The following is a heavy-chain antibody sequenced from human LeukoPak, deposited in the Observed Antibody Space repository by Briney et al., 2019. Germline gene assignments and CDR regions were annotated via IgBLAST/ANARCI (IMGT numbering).Heavy chain of an antibody. J-gene: IGHJ6*02. Sequence: PSETLSLTCSVSGGSISRYYWSWIRQPPGKGPEWIGYIYYSGSTYYNPSLKSRVTISVDTSKNQFSLKLSSVTAADTAVYYCASNPLRYFDWLFSDNYYYYGMDVWGQGTTVTVSS. V-gene: IGHV4-59*08. D-gene: IGHD3-9*01. CDR2: IYYSGST. CDR1: GGSISRYY. CDR3: ASNPLRYFDWLFSDNYYYYGMDV.